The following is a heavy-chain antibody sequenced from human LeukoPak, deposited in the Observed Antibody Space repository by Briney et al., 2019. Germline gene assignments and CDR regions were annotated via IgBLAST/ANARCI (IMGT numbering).Heavy chain of an antibody. CDR3: ARDRWGTRIQLWSEEYYFDY. CDR1: GFTFSSYW. D-gene: IGHD5-18*01. V-gene: IGHV3-7*01. J-gene: IGHJ4*02. CDR2: IKQDGSEK. Sequence: GGSLRLSCAASGFTFSSYWMSWVRQAPGKGLEWVANIKQDGSEKYYVDSVKGRFTISRDNAKNSLYLQMNSLRAEDMAVYYCARDRWGTRIQLWSEEYYFDYWGQGTLVTVSS.